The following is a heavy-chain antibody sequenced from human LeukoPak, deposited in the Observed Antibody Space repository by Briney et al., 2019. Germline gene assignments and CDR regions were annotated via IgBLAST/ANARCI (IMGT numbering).Heavy chain of an antibody. J-gene: IGHJ4*02. D-gene: IGHD3-22*01. CDR2: IDTGSTTI. CDR1: GFTFSSYS. Sequence: GGSLRLSCAASGFTFSSYSMNWVRQAPGKGLEWVSYIDTGSTTISYADSLKGRFTISRDNAKNSLSLQMNSLRAEDTAVYYCARAVWYYDSSGYAVGVYFDSWGQGTLVTVAS. V-gene: IGHV3-48*01. CDR3: ARAVWYYDSSGYAVGVYFDS.